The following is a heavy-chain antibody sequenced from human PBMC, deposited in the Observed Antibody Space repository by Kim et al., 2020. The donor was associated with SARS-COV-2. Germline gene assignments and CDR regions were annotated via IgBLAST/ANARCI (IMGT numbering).Heavy chain of an antibody. J-gene: IGHJ4*02. Sequence: SVKVSCKVFGETFSSYNINWVRQAPGQGLEWMGRIIPMVGNADYAQKFQGRVTITADRSTSTAYMDVSSLRSEDTAVYYCARPAGGFGDSLDSWGQGHLVTVSS. V-gene: IGHV1-69*02. CDR2: IIPMVGNA. CDR1: GETFSSYN. D-gene: IGHD3-10*01. CDR3: ARPAGGFGDSLDS.